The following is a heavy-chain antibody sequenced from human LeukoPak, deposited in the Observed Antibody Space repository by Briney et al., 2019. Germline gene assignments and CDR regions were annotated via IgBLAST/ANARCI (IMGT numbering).Heavy chain of an antibody. V-gene: IGHV4-34*01. CDR3: ARGYYYMDV. Sequence: PSETLSLTCAVYTDSFNDYFWSWIRQSPGKGLEWIGEINHREYTNYNPSLRSRVIISVDTAKKQFSLKLGSVTAADTAVYYCARGYYYMDVWDKGAAVTVSS. CDR2: INHREYT. J-gene: IGHJ6*03. CDR1: TDSFNDYF.